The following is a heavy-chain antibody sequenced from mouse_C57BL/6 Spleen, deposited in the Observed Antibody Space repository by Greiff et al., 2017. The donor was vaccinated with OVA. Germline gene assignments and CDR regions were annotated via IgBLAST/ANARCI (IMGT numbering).Heavy chain of an antibody. CDR2: IYPGNSDT. CDR3: TRGDYGSSYYYAMDY. D-gene: IGHD1-1*01. V-gene: IGHV1-5*01. J-gene: IGHJ4*01. Sequence: VQLQQSGTVLARPGASVKMSCKTSGYTFTSYWMHWVKQRPGQGLEWIGAIYPGNSDTSYNQKFKGKAKLTAVTSASTAYMELSSLTNEDSAVYYCTRGDYGSSYYYAMDYWGQGTSVTVSS. CDR1: GYTFTSYW.